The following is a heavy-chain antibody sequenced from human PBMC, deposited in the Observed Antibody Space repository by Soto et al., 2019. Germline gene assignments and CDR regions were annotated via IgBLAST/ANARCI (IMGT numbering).Heavy chain of an antibody. CDR1: GYTLTELS. V-gene: IGHV1-24*01. D-gene: IGHD2-15*01. Sequence: ASVKVSCKVSGYTLTELSMHWVRQAPGKGLEWMGGFDPEDGETIYAQKFQGRVTMTEDTSTDTAYMELSSLRSEDTAVYYCATVFSSPSFGYCSGGSCYRDNWFDPWGQGTLVTVLL. CDR3: ATVFSSPSFGYCSGGSCYRDNWFDP. J-gene: IGHJ5*02. CDR2: FDPEDGET.